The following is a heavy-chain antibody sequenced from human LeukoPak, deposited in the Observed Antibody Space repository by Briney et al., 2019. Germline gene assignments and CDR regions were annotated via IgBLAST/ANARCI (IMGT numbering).Heavy chain of an antibody. Sequence: PGGSLRLSCAASGFIFTSYAMSWVRRAPGKGLEWVSGITGSGRTTFYADSVKGRFTVSRDNSKNTLYLQMNSLKADDTAVYYCARVIRSSGWYVDYWGQGTLVTVSS. D-gene: IGHD6-19*01. CDR1: GFIFTSYA. CDR3: ARVIRSSGWYVDY. CDR2: ITGSGRTT. J-gene: IGHJ4*02. V-gene: IGHV3-23*01.